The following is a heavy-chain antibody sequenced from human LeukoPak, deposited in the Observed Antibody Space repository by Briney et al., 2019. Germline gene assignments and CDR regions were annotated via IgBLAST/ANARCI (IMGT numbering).Heavy chain of an antibody. CDR2: IYYSGST. V-gene: IGHV4-39*07. D-gene: IGHD6-19*01. CDR3: ARLGPGPYSSGWYGLRYYYYMDV. CDR1: GGSISSSSYY. J-gene: IGHJ6*03. Sequence: SETLSLTCTVSGGSISSSSYYWGWIRQPPGKGLEWIGSIYYSGSTYYNPSLKSRVTISVDTSKNQFSLKLSSVTAADTAVYYCARLGPGPYSSGWYGLRYYYYMDVWGKGTTVTISS.